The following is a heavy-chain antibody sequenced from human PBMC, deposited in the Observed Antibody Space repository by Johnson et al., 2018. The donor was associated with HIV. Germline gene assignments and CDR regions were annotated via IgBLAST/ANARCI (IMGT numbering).Heavy chain of an antibody. CDR1: GFTFGDYA. J-gene: IGHJ3*02. CDR3: ARVVVVVATVRVGAFDI. CDR2: MNWNGGST. Sequence: VQLVESGGGLVQPGRSLRLSCTASGFTFGDYAMSWVRQAPGKGLEWVSGMNWNGGSTGYADSVKGRFTISRDNAKKSLYLQMNSLRAEDTALYYCARVVVVVATVRVGAFDIWGQGTMVTVSS. V-gene: IGHV3-20*04. D-gene: IGHD2-15*01.